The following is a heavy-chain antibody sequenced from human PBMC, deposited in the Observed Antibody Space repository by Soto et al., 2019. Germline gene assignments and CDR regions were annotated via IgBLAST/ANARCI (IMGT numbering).Heavy chain of an antibody. V-gene: IGHV3-43*01. CDR2: ISWDGDST. CDR3: AKDLLAAAGPLDY. J-gene: IGHJ4*02. CDR1: GFTFDDYT. D-gene: IGHD6-13*01. Sequence: FLRLSCATSGFTFDDYTMHWVRQAPGKGLEWVSLISWDGDSTYYAASVKGRFTISRDNSKNSLYLQMNSLRTEDTALYYCAKDLLAAAGPLDYWGQGTLVTVSS.